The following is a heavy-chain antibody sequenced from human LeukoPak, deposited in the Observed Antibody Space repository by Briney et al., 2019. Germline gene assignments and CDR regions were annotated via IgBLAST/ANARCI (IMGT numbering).Heavy chain of an antibody. J-gene: IGHJ4*02. CDR3: ARDSSGYGGKVY. V-gene: IGHV3-21*01. Sequence: GGSLRLSCAASGFTFCSYSMYWVRQAPGQGLEWVSSISSSSSYIYYADSVKGRFTISRDNAKNSLYLQMNSLRAEDTAVYYCARDSSGYGGKVYWGQGTLVTVSS. CDR2: ISSSSSYI. D-gene: IGHD3-22*01. CDR1: GFTFCSYS.